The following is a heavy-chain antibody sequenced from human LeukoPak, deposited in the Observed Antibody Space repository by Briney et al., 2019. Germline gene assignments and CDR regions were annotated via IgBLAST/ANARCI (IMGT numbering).Heavy chain of an antibody. V-gene: IGHV3-30*03. J-gene: IGHJ4*02. Sequence: PGGSLRLSCAASGVTFSNYGMHWVRQAPGKGLEWVALISSNGNDKLYGDSVKGRFTISRDDSKSTLYLQMNSLRVEDTAVYYCTTKVIRGNSGDDYDDWGQGTLVTVSP. CDR1: GVTFSNYG. CDR2: ISSNGNDK. D-gene: IGHD5-12*01. CDR3: TTKVIRGNSGDDYDD.